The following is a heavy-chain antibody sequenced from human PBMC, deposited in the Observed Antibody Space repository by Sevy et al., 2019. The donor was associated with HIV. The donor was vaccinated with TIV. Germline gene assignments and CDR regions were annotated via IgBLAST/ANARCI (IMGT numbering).Heavy chain of an antibody. CDR2: ISAYNSKT. CDR1: GYTFTSYG. J-gene: IGHJ4*02. D-gene: IGHD3-16*02. Sequence: ASVKVSCKASGYTFTSYGISWVRQAPGQALEWLGWISAYNSKTNYAQMLQGRVTMTTDTSTSTAYMNLGSLRSDDTAVYYCGRAPFAITFGGVIAPFDYWGQGTLVTVSS. V-gene: IGHV1-18*01. CDR3: GRAPFAITFGGVIAPFDY.